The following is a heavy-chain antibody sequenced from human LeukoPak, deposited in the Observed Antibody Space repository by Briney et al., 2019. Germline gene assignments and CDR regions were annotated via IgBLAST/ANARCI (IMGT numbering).Heavy chain of an antibody. D-gene: IGHD2-2*01. CDR3: ARLPVPAATSNWFDP. J-gene: IGHJ5*02. Sequence: GESLKISCKGSGYSFTSYWIGSVRQMPGKGLECMGIIYPGDSDTRYSPSFQGQVTISADKSISTAYLQWSSLKASDTAMYYCARLPVPAATSNWFDPWGQGTLVTVSS. V-gene: IGHV5-51*01. CDR1: GYSFTSYW. CDR2: IYPGDSDT.